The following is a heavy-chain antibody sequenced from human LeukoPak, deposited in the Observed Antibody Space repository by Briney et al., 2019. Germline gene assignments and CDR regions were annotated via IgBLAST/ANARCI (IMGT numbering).Heavy chain of an antibody. J-gene: IGHJ4*02. Sequence: GGSLRLSCAASGFTFSSYGMHWVRQAPGKGLEWVAVISYDGSNKYYADSVKGRFTISRDNSKNTLYLQMNSLRAEDTAVYYCAKTSGIVVVTKFDYWGQGTLVTVSS. CDR1: GFTFSSYG. D-gene: IGHD3-22*01. CDR2: ISYDGSNK. V-gene: IGHV3-30*18. CDR3: AKTSGIVVVTKFDY.